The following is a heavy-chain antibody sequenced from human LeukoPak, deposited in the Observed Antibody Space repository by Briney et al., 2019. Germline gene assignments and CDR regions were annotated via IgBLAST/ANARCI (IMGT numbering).Heavy chain of an antibody. V-gene: IGHV1-2*02. Sequence: ASVKVSCKASGYTFTGYYMHWVRQAPGQGLEWMGWINPNSGGTNYAQKLQGRVTMTTDTSTSTAYMELRSLRSDDTAVYYCARGSIAVAGTLIYWGQGTLVTVSS. J-gene: IGHJ4*02. D-gene: IGHD6-19*01. CDR2: INPNSGGT. CDR1: GYTFTGYY. CDR3: ARGSIAVAGTLIY.